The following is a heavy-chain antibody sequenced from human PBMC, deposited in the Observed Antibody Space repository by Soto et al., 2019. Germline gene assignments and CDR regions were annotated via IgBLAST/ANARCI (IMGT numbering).Heavy chain of an antibody. J-gene: IGHJ5*02. Sequence: GGSLRLSCSASGFTFSIYAMHWVRQAPGKGLEYVSAVSTNGGTSYYANSVKGRFTISRDNSRNTLYLQMNSLRPEDTAVYYCVKDRAPRDGYKTQPGSWGLGTLVTVSS. D-gene: IGHD5-12*01. V-gene: IGHV3-64D*06. CDR2: VSTNGGTS. CDR1: GFTFSIYA. CDR3: VKDRAPRDGYKTQPGS.